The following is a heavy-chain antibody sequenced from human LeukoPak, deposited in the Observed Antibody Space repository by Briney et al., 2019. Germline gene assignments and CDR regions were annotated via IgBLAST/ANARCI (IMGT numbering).Heavy chain of an antibody. CDR2: ISYDGSNK. J-gene: IGHJ3*02. D-gene: IGHD3-9*01. Sequence: PGGSLRLSCAASGFTFSSYAMHWVRQAPGKGLEWVAVISYDGSNKYYADSVKGRFTISRDNSKNTLYLQMNSLRAEDTAVYYCARESGPMTGPTGAFDIWGQGTMVTVSS. CDR1: GFTFSSYA. V-gene: IGHV3-30-3*01. CDR3: ARESGPMTGPTGAFDI.